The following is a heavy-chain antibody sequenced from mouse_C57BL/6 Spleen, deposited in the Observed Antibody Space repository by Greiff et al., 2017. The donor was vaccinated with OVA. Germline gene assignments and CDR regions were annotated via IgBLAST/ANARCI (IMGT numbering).Heavy chain of an antibody. D-gene: IGHD2-1*01. Sequence: QVQLQESGAELVKPGASVKLSCKASGYTFTSYWMHWVKQRPGRGLEWIGRIDPTSGGTKYNEKFKSKATLTVDTPSSTAYMQLSSLTSEDSAVYDCASYCNYYAMDYWGQGTSVTVSS. CDR3: ASYCNYYAMDY. CDR1: GYTFTSYW. J-gene: IGHJ4*01. V-gene: IGHV1-72*01. CDR2: IDPTSGGT.